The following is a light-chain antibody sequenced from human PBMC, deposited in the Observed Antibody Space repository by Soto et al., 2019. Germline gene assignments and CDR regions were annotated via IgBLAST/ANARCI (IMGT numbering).Light chain of an antibody. V-gene: IGLV1-40*01. Sequence: QSVLTQSPSVSGAPGQSVTISCTGSSSNIGARYDVHWYQQLPGTAPKLLIYGNSNRPSWVPDRFSGSKSGTSASLAITGLQAEDEADYYCQSYDSSLNAVVFGGGTKVTVL. CDR2: GNS. J-gene: IGLJ2*01. CDR3: QSYDSSLNAVV. CDR1: SSNIGARYD.